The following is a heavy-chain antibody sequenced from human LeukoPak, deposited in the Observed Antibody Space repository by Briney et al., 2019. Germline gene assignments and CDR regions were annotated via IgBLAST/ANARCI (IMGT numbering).Heavy chain of an antibody. CDR2: MDHTGAN. Sequence: PSETLSLTCGVFDASLSGLRWSWIRQPPGKGLEWIGEMDHTGANTYNPSLKSRLTMSVDTSKSHFSLQLSSVTAADTGVYYCARGSPYAGELQQSWGQETLVTVSS. D-gene: IGHD3-16*01. CDR1: DASLSGLR. CDR3: ARGSPYAGELQQS. V-gene: IGHV4-34*01. J-gene: IGHJ5*02.